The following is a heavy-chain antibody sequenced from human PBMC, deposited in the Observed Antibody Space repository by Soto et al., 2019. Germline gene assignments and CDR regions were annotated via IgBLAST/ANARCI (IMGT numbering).Heavy chain of an antibody. J-gene: IGHJ4*02. D-gene: IGHD6-6*01. V-gene: IGHV3-23*01. CDR3: AKDQGSSSSSQGTSWY. Sequence: GGSLRLSCAASGFTFSSYAMSWVRQAPGKGLEWVSAISGSGGSTYYADSVKGRFTISRDNSKNTLYLQMNSLRAEDTAVYYCAKDQGSSSSSQGTSWYWGQGTLVTVSS. CDR2: ISGSGGST. CDR1: GFTFSSYA.